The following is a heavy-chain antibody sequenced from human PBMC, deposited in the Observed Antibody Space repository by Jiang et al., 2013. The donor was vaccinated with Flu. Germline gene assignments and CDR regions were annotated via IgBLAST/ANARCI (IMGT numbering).Heavy chain of an antibody. V-gene: IGHV1-18*01. D-gene: IGHD2-8*01. Sequence: GAEVKKPGSSVKVSCKASGGTFSSYAISWVRQAPGQGLEWMGWISAYNGNTNYAQNFQGRVTMTTDTSTSTAYMELRSLRSDDTAVYYCARDRTNYALIDIWGQGTMVTVSS. CDR1: GGTFSSYA. CDR2: ISAYNGNT. CDR3: ARDRTNYALIDI. J-gene: IGHJ3*02.